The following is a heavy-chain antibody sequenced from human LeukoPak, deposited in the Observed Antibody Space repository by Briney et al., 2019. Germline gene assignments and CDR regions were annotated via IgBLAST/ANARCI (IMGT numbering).Heavy chain of an antibody. CDR3: ARLGRTYYDFWSGP. J-gene: IGHJ5*02. CDR2: IYYGGST. CDR1: GDSISSSIYY. Sequence: SETLSLTCTVSGDSISSSIYYWGWIRQPPGKGLEWIGTIYYGGSTYYNPSLKSRVTISVDTSKDQFSLKLSSVTAADTAVYYCARLGRTYYDFWSGPWGQGTLVTVSS. D-gene: IGHD3-3*01. V-gene: IGHV4-39*01.